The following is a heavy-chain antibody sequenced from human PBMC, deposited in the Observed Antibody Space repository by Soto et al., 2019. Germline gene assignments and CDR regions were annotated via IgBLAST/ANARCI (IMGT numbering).Heavy chain of an antibody. V-gene: IGHV1-69*12. CDR3: ARDWVSGWYRHYYGMDV. D-gene: IGHD6-19*01. CDR1: GGTFSSYA. J-gene: IGHJ6*02. Sequence: QVQLVQSGAEVKKPGSSAKVSCKASGGTFSSYAISWVLQAPGQGLEWMGGIIPIFGTANYAQKFQGRVTITADESTSTAYMELSSLRSEDTAVYYCARDWVSGWYRHYYGMDVWGQGTTVTVSS. CDR2: IIPIFGTA.